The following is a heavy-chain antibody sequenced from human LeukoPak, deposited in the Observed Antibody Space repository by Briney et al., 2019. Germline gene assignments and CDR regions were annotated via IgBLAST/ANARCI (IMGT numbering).Heavy chain of an antibody. CDR1: GGSISSGGYY. V-gene: IGHV4-31*03. CDR3: ARDRYSYGLDY. D-gene: IGHD5-18*01. J-gene: IGHJ4*02. CDR2: IYYSVST. Sequence: SETLSLTCTVSGGSISSGGYYWSWIRQHPGKGLEWIGYIYYSVSTYYNPSLKSRVTISVDTSKNQFSLKLSSVTAADTAVYYCARDRYSYGLDYWGQGTLVTVSS.